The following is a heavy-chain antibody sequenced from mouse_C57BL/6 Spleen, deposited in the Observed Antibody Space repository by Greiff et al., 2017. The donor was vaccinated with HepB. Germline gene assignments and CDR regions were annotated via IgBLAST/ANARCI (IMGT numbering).Heavy chain of an antibody. V-gene: IGHV5-9-1*02. CDR3: TRGRIITTVVATDYFDY. CDR1: GFTFSSYA. J-gene: IGHJ2*01. D-gene: IGHD1-1*01. Sequence: DVKLVESGEGLVKPGGSLKLSCAASGFTFSSYAMSWVRQTPEKRLEWVAYISSGGDYIYYADTVKGRFTISRDNARNTLYLQMSSLKSEDTAMYYCTRGRIITTVVATDYFDYWGQGTTLTVSS. CDR2: ISSGGDYI.